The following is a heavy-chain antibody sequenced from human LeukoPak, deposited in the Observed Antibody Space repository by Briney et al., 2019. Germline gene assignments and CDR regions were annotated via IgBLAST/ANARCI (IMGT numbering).Heavy chain of an antibody. J-gene: IGHJ4*02. V-gene: IGHV3-11*04. CDR2: ISSSSSTI. Sequence: PGGSLRLSCAASGFTFSDYYMSWIRQAPGKGLEWASYISSSSSTIYYADSVKGRFTISRDNAKNPLYLQMNSLRAEDTAVYYCARDLWLDFWSGYYSFDGYGSGSYNYWGQGTLVTVSS. CDR3: ARDLWLDFWSGYYSFDGYGSGSYNY. D-gene: IGHD3-3*01. CDR1: GFTFSDYY.